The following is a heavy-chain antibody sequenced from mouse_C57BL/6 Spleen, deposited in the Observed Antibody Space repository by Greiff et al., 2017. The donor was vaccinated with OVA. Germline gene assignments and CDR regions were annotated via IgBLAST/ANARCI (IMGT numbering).Heavy chain of an antibody. CDR2: IFPGSGST. CDR1: GYTFTDYY. V-gene: IGHV1-75*01. D-gene: IGHD1-1*01. CDR3: ARGSSYSYFDY. J-gene: IGHJ2*01. Sequence: VQLQQSGPELVKPGASVKISCKASGYTFTDYYINWVKQRPGQGLEWIGWIFPGSGSTYYNEKFKGKATLTVDKSSSKAYMLLSSLTSEDSAVYFCARGSSYSYFDYWGQGTTLTVSS.